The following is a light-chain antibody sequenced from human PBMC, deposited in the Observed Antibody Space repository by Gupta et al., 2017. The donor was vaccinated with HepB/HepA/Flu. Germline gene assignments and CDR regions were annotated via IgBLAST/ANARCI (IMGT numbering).Light chain of an antibody. CDR3: ATWDDSLSGVV. V-gene: IGLV1-47*01. Sequence: SVLTQPPSASAPPGQRVTISCSGSSSNIGSNYVYWYQQLPGTAPKLLIYRNNQRPSGVPDRFSGSKSGTSASLAISGLRSEDEADYYCATWDDSLSGVVFGGGTKLTVL. CDR1: SSNIGSNY. CDR2: RNN. J-gene: IGLJ2*01.